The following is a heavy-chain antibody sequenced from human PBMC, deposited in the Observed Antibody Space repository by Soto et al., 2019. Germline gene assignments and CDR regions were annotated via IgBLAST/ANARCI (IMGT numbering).Heavy chain of an antibody. J-gene: IGHJ4*02. D-gene: IGHD1-26*01. CDR2: IIPIFGTA. CDR3: ARESGWELLLFDY. CDR1: GGTFSSYA. Sequence: GASVKVSCKASGGTFSSYAISWVRQAPGQGLEWMGGIIPIFGTANYAQKFQGRVTITADKSTSTAYMELSSLRSEDTAVYYCARESGWELLLFDYWGQGTLVTVSS. V-gene: IGHV1-69*06.